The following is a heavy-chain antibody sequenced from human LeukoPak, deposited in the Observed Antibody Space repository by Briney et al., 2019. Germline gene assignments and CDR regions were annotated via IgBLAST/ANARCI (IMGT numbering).Heavy chain of an antibody. CDR1: GFTFDDYG. D-gene: IGHD3-3*01. Sequence: GGSLRLSCAASGFTFDDYGMSCVRQAPGKVLYLGSGISLNCGTTGYADSVKSQFTISRDNAKKSLYLQMNSLRAEDTALYYCARDPSGPYDFWSGYPAGGYFEYWAQGTLVTVSS. CDR3: ARDPSGPYDFWSGYPAGGYFEY. J-gene: IGHJ4*02. CDR2: ISLNCGTT. V-gene: IGHV3-20*04.